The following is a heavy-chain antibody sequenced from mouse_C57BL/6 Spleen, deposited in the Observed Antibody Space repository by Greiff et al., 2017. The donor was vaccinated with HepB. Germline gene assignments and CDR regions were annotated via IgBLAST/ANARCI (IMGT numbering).Heavy chain of an antibody. Sequence: EVMLVESGGGLVQPGGSLSLSCAASGFTFTDYYMSWVRQPPGKALEWLGFIRNKANGYTTEYSASVKGRFTISRDNSQSILYLQMSALRAEDSATYYCALGRSNSLFDYWGQGTTLTVSS. V-gene: IGHV7-3*01. CDR3: ALGRSNSLFDY. CDR2: IRNKANGYTT. D-gene: IGHD2-5*01. CDR1: GFTFTDYY. J-gene: IGHJ2*01.